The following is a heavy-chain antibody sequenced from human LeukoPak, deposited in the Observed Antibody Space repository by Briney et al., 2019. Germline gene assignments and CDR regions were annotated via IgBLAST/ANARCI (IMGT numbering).Heavy chain of an antibody. CDR2: INPNSSGT. Sequence: ASVKVSCKASGYTFTGYYMHWVRQAPGQGLEWMGWINPNSSGTNYAQKFQGRVTMTRDTSISTAYMELSRLRSDDTAVYYCARYSPSSSSLGFDYWGQGTLVTVSS. J-gene: IGHJ4*02. D-gene: IGHD6-6*01. CDR3: ARYSPSSSSLGFDY. CDR1: GYTFTGYY. V-gene: IGHV1-2*02.